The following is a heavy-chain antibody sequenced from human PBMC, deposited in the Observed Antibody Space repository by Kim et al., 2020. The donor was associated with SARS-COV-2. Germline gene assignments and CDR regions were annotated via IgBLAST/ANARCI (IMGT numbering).Heavy chain of an antibody. CDR1: GGSISSGGYY. Sequence: SETLSLTCTVSGGSISSGGYYWSWIRQHPGKGLEWIGYIYYSGSTYYNPSLKSRVTISVDTSKNQFSLKLSSVTAADTAVYYCAGGAEISSSWYVGLYYYGMDVWGQGSTVTVSS. CDR3: AGGAEISSSWYVGLYYYGMDV. D-gene: IGHD6-13*01. CDR2: IYYSGST. V-gene: IGHV4-31*03. J-gene: IGHJ6*02.